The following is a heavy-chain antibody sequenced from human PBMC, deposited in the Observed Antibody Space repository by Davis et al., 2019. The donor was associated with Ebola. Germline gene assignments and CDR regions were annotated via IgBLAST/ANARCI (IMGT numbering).Heavy chain of an antibody. J-gene: IGHJ6*02. V-gene: IGHV1-46*01. Sequence: ASVKVSCKASGYTFTSYYMHWVRQAPGQGLEWMGIINPSGGSTSYAQKFQGRVTMTRDTSTRTVYMALSSLRSEDTAVYYCARGGIYGDPWRYYYGMDVWGQGTTVTVSS. CDR1: GYTFTSYY. CDR2: INPSGGST. D-gene: IGHD4-17*01. CDR3: ARGGIYGDPWRYYYGMDV.